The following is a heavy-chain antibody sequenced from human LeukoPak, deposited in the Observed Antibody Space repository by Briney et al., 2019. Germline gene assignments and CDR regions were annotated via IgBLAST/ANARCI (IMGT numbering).Heavy chain of an antibody. Sequence: SVKVSCKAFGYTFTDHYVHWVRQAPGQGLEWMGWINPKSGDTKYVQKLQGRLTMTRDTSLRTAYMELTRLRSDDTAVFYCATYCGGDCAPGGYWGQGTLVTVSS. J-gene: IGHJ4*02. V-gene: IGHV1-2*02. CDR1: GYTFTDHY. CDR2: INPKSGDT. D-gene: IGHD2-21*01. CDR3: ATYCGGDCAPGGY.